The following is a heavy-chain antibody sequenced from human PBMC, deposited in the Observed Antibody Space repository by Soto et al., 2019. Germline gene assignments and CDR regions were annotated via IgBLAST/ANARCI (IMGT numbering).Heavy chain of an antibody. CDR1: GDSISNFHW. CDR3: ARTGGEWLQSGGGRFDP. CDR2: IFHSGST. V-gene: IGHV4-4*02. J-gene: IGHJ5*01. Sequence: SETLSLTCTVSGDSISNFHWCTCLRQPPGRGLEWIGEIFHSGSTTYNPSLKSRATFSAYKPTNQFSLNRNSVTASDTADNYCARTGGEWLQSGGGRFDPSGRGSLVTVSS. D-gene: IGHD3-10*01.